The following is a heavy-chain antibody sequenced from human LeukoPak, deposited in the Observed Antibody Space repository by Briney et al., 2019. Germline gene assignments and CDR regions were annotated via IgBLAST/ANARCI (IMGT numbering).Heavy chain of an antibody. J-gene: IGHJ6*02. CDR3: ASGDIPPRSYYYYGMDV. V-gene: IGHV1-18*01. D-gene: IGHD7-27*01. Sequence: ASVKVSCKASGYTFTSYGISWVRQAPGQGLEWMGWIGAYNGNTNYAQKLQGRVTMTTDTSTSTAYMELRSLRSDDTAVYYCASGDIPPRSYYYYGMDVWGQGTTVTVSS. CDR1: GYTFTSYG. CDR2: IGAYNGNT.